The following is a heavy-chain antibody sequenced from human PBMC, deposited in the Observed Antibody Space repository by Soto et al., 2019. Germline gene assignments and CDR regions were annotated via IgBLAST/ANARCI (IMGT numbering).Heavy chain of an antibody. J-gene: IGHJ4*02. Sequence: PGGSLRLSCAASGFTFSTYSMNWVRQAPGKGLEWVSYISSSSSTIFYTDSVKGRFTVSRDNAKNSLYLQMNSLRAEDTAVYYCERPTYYYDSSGPPAYWGQGT. CDR1: GFTFSTYS. D-gene: IGHD3-22*01. CDR2: ISSSSSTI. V-gene: IGHV3-48*01. CDR3: ERPTYYYDSSGPPAY.